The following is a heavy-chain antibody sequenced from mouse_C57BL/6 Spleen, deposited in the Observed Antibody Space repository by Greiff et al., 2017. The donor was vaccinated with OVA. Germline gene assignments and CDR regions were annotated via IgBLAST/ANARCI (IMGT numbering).Heavy chain of an antibody. J-gene: IGHJ1*03. D-gene: IGHD2-1*01. CDR2: INPSNGGT. CDR3: ASYGKHWYLDV. Sequence: QVQLQQPGTELVKPGASGYTFTSYWMHWVKQRPGQGLEWIGNINPSNGGTNYNEKFKSKATLTVDKSYSTAYMQLSSLTSADSAVYYCASYGKHWYLDVWGTGTTVTVAS. V-gene: IGHV1-53*01. CDR1: GYTFTSYW.